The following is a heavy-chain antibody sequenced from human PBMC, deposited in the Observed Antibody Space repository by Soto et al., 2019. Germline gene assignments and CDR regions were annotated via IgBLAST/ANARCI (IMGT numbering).Heavy chain of an antibody. CDR2: TYYRSEWYY. CDR1: GDSVSSNSAA. Sequence: SPTLSLTCAISGDSVSSNSAAWNWIRQSPSRGLEWLGRTYYRSEWYYDYGASVKSRITINTDTSKNQFSLQLRSVTPEDTAVYYCARDLPGALLGSFEDWGQGTLVTVSS. CDR3: ARDLPGALLGSFED. V-gene: IGHV6-1*01. D-gene: IGHD2-8*02. J-gene: IGHJ4*02.